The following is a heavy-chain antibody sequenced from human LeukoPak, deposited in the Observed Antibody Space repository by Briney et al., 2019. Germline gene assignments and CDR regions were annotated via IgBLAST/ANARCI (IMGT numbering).Heavy chain of an antibody. CDR3: ARDGPSIAAAGLDAFDI. D-gene: IGHD6-13*01. Sequence: SETLSLTCTVSGGSISSSSYYWGWIRQPPGKGLEWIGSIYYSGSTYYNPSLKSRVTISVDTSKNQFSLKLSSVTAADTAVYYCARDGPSIAAAGLDAFDIWGQGTMVTVSS. CDR1: GGSISSSSYY. V-gene: IGHV4-39*07. J-gene: IGHJ3*02. CDR2: IYYSGST.